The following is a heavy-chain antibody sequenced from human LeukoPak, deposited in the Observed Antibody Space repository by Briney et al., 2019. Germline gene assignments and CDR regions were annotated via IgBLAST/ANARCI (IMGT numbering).Heavy chain of an antibody. CDR1: GGSISSSSYY. D-gene: IGHD1-20*01. Sequence: SETLSLTCTVSGGSISSSSYYWGWIRQPPGKGLEWIGSIYYSGSTYYNPSLKSRVTISVDTSKNQFSLKLSSVTAADTAVYYCARDIGITGTTFYMDVWGKGTTVTVSS. CDR3: ARDIGITGTTFYMDV. V-gene: IGHV4-39*07. CDR2: IYYSGST. J-gene: IGHJ6*03.